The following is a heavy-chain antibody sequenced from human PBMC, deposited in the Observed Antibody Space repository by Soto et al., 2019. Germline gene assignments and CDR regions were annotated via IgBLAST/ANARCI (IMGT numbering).Heavy chain of an antibody. V-gene: IGHV4-59*01. CDR3: ARRGVEMAYFDY. J-gene: IGHJ4*02. D-gene: IGHD3-16*01. CDR1: GGSISSYY. CDR2: IYYSGST. Sequence: SETLSLTCTVSGGSISSYYWSWIRQPPGKGLEWIGYIYYSGSTNYNPSLKSRVTISVDTSKNQFSLKLSPVTAADTAVYYCARRGVEMAYFDYWGQGTLVTVSS.